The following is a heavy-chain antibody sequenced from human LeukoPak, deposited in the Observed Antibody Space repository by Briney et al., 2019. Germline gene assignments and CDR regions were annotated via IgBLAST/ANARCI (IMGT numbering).Heavy chain of an antibody. J-gene: IGHJ4*02. CDR2: IIPIFGTA. D-gene: IGHD5-24*01. CDR1: GGTFSSYA. Sequence: SVKVSCKTSGGTFSSYAISWVRQAPGQGREWMGRIIPIFGTANYAQKFQGRVTITTDESTSTAYMELSSLRSEDTAVYYCAREMATNLDYWGQGTLVTVSS. CDR3: AREMATNLDY. V-gene: IGHV1-69*05.